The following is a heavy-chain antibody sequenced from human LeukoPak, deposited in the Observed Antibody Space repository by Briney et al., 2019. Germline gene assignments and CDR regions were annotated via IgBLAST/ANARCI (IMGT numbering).Heavy chain of an antibody. J-gene: IGHJ3*02. CDR3: VRERSGWLRAFDI. CDR1: GFTVSSNY. V-gene: IGHV3-66*01. D-gene: IGHD3-9*01. Sequence: GGSLRLSCAASGFTVSSNYMSWVRQAPGKGLEWVSVIYSGGSTYYADSVKGRFTISRDNSKNTLYLQMKSQRAEDTAVYYCVRERSGWLRAFDIWGQGTMVTVSS. CDR2: IYSGGST.